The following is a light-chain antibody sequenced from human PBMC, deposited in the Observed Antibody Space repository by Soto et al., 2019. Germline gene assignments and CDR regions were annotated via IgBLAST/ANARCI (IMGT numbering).Light chain of an antibody. CDR2: GAS. CDR3: QQYNNRPPWT. CDR1: PSVSSD. Sequence: EIVRTQSPAPLSVSPGERATLSCRASPSVSSDLAWYPQKPCQAPRLIIYGASTRATGIPARFSGSVSGTEFTLTISSLQSEDFAFYYCQQYNNRPPWTFCQGTKVDIK. V-gene: IGKV3-15*01. J-gene: IGKJ1*01.